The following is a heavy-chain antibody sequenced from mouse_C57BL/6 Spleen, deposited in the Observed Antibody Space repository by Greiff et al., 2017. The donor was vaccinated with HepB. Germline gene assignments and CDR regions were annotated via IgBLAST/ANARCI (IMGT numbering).Heavy chain of an antibody. D-gene: IGHD2-1*01. CDR1: GYAFSSSW. V-gene: IGHV1-82*01. CDR3: ARSGIYGNYGYFDV. J-gene: IGHJ1*03. Sequence: VQLQQSGPELVKPGASVKISCKASGYAFSSSWMNWVKQRPGKGLEWIGRIYPGDGDTNYNGKFKGKATLTADKSSSTAYMQLSSLTSEDSAVYFCARSGIYGNYGYFDVWGTGTTVTVSS. CDR2: IYPGDGDT.